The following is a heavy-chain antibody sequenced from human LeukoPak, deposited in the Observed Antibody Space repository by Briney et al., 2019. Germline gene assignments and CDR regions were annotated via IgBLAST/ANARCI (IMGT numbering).Heavy chain of an antibody. CDR1: GFTFSGFW. J-gene: IGHJ6*02. CDR3: ARGRGIGA. CDR2: INEDGSEK. Sequence: GGSLRLSCAASGFTFSGFWMTWVRQAPGKGQEWVANINEDGSEKYYVDSVKGRCTISRDNAKKSLSLQMNSLRAEDMGVYYCARGRGIGAWGQGTTVTVSS. V-gene: IGHV3-7*01.